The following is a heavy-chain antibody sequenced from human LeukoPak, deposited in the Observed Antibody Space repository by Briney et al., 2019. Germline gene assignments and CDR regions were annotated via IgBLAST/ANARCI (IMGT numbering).Heavy chain of an antibody. CDR1: GFIFSSYW. CDR2: INSDGSST. J-gene: IGHJ3*02. CDR3: AARYYDSSGYYLDAFDI. V-gene: IGHV3-74*01. D-gene: IGHD3-22*01. Sequence: PGRSLRLSCAASGFIFSSYWMHWVRQAPGKGLVWVSRINSDGSSTSYADSVKGRFTISRDNAKNTLYLQMNSLRAEDTAVYYCAARYYDSSGYYLDAFDIWGQGTMVTVSS.